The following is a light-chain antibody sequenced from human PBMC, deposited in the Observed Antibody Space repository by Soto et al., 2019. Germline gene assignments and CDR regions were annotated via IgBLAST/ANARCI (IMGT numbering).Light chain of an antibody. CDR2: EVS. CDR1: NSEVCAYYY. J-gene: IGLJ1*01. Sequence: QSVLTQPASLSWSSGQSITLSFTGNNSEVCAYYYVSWYQQHPDKAPKLMIYEVSYRPSGVSNRFSGSKSVNTATLTISGLQAEDEADYYCSSYTTSSTRVFGTGTKVTVL. CDR3: SSYTTSSTRV. V-gene: IGLV2-14*03.